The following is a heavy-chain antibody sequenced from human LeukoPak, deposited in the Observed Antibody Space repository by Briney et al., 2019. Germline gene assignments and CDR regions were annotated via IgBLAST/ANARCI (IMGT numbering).Heavy chain of an antibody. J-gene: IGHJ5*02. D-gene: IGHD6-13*01. CDR1: GFTFSDYY. Sequence: GGSLRLSCAASGFTFSDYYMTWIRQAPGKGLERVAYITNSGSILYYADSVKGRFTISRDNAKNSLFLQMNSLRAEDTAVYYCARDGSRSWSLNTWFDPWCQGTQVTVSS. CDR2: ITNSGSIL. V-gene: IGHV3-11*04. CDR3: ARDGSRSWSLNTWFDP.